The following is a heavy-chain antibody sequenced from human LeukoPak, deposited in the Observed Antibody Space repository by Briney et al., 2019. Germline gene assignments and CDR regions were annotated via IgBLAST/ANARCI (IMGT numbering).Heavy chain of an antibody. Sequence: GESLKISCKGSGYSFTSYWIGWVRQMPGKGLEWMGIIYPGDSDTRYSPSFQGQVTISADKSISTAYLQWSSLRSEDTAVYYCARGRRIADGGYYYMDVWGKGTTVTVSS. CDR1: GYSFTSYW. CDR2: IYPGDSDT. V-gene: IGHV5-51*01. D-gene: IGHD2-15*01. CDR3: ARGRRIADGGYYYMDV. J-gene: IGHJ6*03.